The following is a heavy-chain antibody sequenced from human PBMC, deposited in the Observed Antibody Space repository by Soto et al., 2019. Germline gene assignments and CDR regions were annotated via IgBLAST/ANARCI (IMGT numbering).Heavy chain of an antibody. CDR3: ARGEASYYAMDV. J-gene: IGHJ6*02. CDR2: TYYKSKWYN. Sequence: SQTLSLTCAISGDSVSRNSAAWNWIRQSPSRGLEWLGRTYYKSKWYNDYAESVKSRITINPDTSKNQFSLQLNSVTPEDTAVYYCARGEASYYAMDVWGQGTTVTVSS. V-gene: IGHV6-1*01. CDR1: GDSVSRNSAA.